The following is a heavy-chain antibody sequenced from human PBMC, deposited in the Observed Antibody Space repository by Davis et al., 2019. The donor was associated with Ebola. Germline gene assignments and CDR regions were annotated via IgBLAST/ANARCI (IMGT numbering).Heavy chain of an antibody. J-gene: IGHJ4*02. CDR1: GFTFSSYA. Sequence: PGGSLRLSCSASGFTFSSYAMHWVRQAPGKGLEWVAVISYDGSNKYYADSVKGRFTISRDNSKNTLYLQMNSLRAEDTAVYYCAKDLMGGYALGYFDYWGQGTLVTVSS. CDR2: ISYDGSNK. V-gene: IGHV3-30-3*01. CDR3: AKDLMGGYALGYFDY. D-gene: IGHD5-12*01.